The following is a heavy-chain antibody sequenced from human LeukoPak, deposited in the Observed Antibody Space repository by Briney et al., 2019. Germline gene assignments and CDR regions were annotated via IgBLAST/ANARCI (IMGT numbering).Heavy chain of an antibody. D-gene: IGHD5-18*01. CDR2: IYYSGST. Sequence: SETLSLTCTVSGYSIDNGYYWGWIRQPPGKGLEWIGYIYYSGSTNYKSSLKSRVTISVDTSKNQFSLKLSSVTAADTAVYYCARTTEGGYSYGYFYYYYMDVWGKGTTVTISS. CDR3: ARTTEGGYSYGYFYYYYMDV. J-gene: IGHJ6*03. V-gene: IGHV4-59*01. CDR1: GYSIDNGYY.